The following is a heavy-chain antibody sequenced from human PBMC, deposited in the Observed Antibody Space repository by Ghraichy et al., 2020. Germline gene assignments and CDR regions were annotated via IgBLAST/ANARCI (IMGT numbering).Heavy chain of an antibody. D-gene: IGHD2-15*01. CDR2: IYWNDDK. CDR1: GFSLTTSGVG. J-gene: IGHJ6*02. Sequence: SGPTLVKPTQTLTLTCTFSGFSLTTSGVGVGWIRQPPGKALEWLALIYWNDDKLYSPSLNSILTITKDTSKNLVVLTMTNIDPVDTSTYYCAHREYCNGGSCHTRWEYYGMDVWGQGTTVSVSS. V-gene: IGHV2-5*01. CDR3: AHREYCNGGSCHTRWEYYGMDV.